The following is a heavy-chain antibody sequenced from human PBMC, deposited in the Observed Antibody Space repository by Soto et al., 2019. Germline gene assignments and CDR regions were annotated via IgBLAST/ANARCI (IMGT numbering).Heavy chain of an antibody. CDR2: ISSSSSYI. CDR3: ARDKITGLFDY. V-gene: IGHV3-21*01. Sequence: GSLRLSCAASGFTFSSYSMNWVRQAPGKGLEWVSSISSSSSYIFYADSVKGRFTISRDNAKNSLYLQMNSLRAEDTAVYYCARDKITGLFDYWGQGTLVTVSS. CDR1: GFTFSSYS. J-gene: IGHJ4*02. D-gene: IGHD2-8*02.